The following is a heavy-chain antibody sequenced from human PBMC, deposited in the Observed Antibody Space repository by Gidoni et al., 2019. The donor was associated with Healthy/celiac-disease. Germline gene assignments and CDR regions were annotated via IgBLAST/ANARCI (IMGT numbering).Heavy chain of an antibody. CDR2: ISWNSGSI. CDR1: GFTFDDYA. V-gene: IGHV3-9*01. J-gene: IGHJ6*02. Sequence: EVQLVESGGGLVQPGRSLRLSCAASGFTFDDYAMHWVRQAPGKGLEWVSGISWNSGSIGYADSVKGRFTISRDNAKNSLYLQMNSLRAEDTALYYCAKVATSGLYYGMDVWGQGTTVTVSS. D-gene: IGHD5-12*01. CDR3: AKVATSGLYYGMDV.